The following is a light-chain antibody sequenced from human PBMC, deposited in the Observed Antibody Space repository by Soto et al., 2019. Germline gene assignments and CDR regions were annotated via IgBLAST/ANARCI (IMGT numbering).Light chain of an antibody. J-gene: IGKJ1*01. V-gene: IGKV3-11*01. CDR3: QQRSNWPRT. Sequence: EIVLTQSPATLSLSPGERATLSCRASQSVSSYLAWYQQKPGQAPRLLIYHASNRATAIPARFSGSGSGTDCTLTISSLEPEDFAVYYCQQRSNWPRTFGQGTKVEIK. CDR1: QSVSSY. CDR2: HAS.